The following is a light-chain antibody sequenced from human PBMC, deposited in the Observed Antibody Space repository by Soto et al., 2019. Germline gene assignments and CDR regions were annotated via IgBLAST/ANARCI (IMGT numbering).Light chain of an antibody. V-gene: IGKV3-20*01. J-gene: IGKJ1*01. CDR3: QQYGRSPPWT. Sequence: EIVLTQSPGTLSLSPGERATLSCRASQSVSSSYLAWYQQKPGQAPRLLIYGVSSRATGIPDRFSGSGSGTDFTLTISRLEPEDFAVYYWQQYGRSPPWTFGQGTKVEIK. CDR2: GVS. CDR1: QSVSSSY.